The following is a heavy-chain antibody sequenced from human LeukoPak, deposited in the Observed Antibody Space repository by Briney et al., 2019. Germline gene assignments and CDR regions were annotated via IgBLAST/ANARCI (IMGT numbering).Heavy chain of an antibody. CDR2: ISKGGRTI. Sequence: GGSLRLSCAASGFTFSSYSMNWVRQAPGKGLEWVSYISKGGRTIFYADSVKGRFTISRDNAKNSLFLQMNSLRAEDTAVYYCTITEDNWFDPWGQGTLVTVSS. CDR3: TITEDNWFDP. V-gene: IGHV3-48*04. J-gene: IGHJ5*02. CDR1: GFTFSSYS. D-gene: IGHD1-14*01.